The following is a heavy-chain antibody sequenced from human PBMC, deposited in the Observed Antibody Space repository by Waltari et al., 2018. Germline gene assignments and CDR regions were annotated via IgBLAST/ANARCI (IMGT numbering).Heavy chain of an antibody. Sequence: EVQLVQSGAEVKKPGATVKISCKVSGYTFTDYYMHWVQQAPGKGLEWMGLFDPKDGETIYAQKFQGRVTITADKSTSTAYMGLSSLRSEDTAVYYCARGIGGSGRPYGMDVWGQGTTVTVSS. D-gene: IGHD3-10*01. J-gene: IGHJ6*02. CDR2: FDPKDGET. V-gene: IGHV1-69-2*01. CDR3: ARGIGGSGRPYGMDV. CDR1: GYTFTDYY.